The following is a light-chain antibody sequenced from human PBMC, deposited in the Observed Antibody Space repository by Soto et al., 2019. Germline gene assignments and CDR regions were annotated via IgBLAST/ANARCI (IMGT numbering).Light chain of an antibody. J-gene: IGKJ1*01. CDR3: MQGTHWPWT. CDR2: KAS. V-gene: IGKV2-30*02. CDR1: QSLVHSDGIAY. Sequence: DVVMTQSPLSLPVTLGQPASISCRSNQSLVHSDGIAYFSWFQQRPGRSPRRLIYKASNRDPGVPDRFSGSGSGTDFTLKITRVEAEDVGVYYCMQGTHWPWTFGQGTKVDIK.